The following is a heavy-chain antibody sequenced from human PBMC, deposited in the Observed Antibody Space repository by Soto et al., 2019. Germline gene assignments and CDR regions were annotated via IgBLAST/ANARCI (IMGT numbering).Heavy chain of an antibody. Sequence: GGSLRLSCAASEFTLSTYAMSWVRQAPGKGLEWVSAISGSGDSTYYVDSVKGRFIISRDTSKNTLYLQMNSLRAEDTALYYCAKSYSSNWYDYFEHWGQGTLVTVSS. CDR2: ISGSGDST. CDR3: AKSYSSNWYDYFEH. D-gene: IGHD6-13*01. J-gene: IGHJ4*02. CDR1: EFTLSTYA. V-gene: IGHV3-23*01.